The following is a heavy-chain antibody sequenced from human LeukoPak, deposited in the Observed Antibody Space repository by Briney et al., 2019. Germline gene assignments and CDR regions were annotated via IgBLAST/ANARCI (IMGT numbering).Heavy chain of an antibody. CDR1: GYTFTSYY. Sequence: ASVKVSCKASGYTFTSYYMHWVRQAPGQGLEWMGIINPSGGSTSYAQKFQGRVTMTRDTSTSTVYMELSSLRSEDTAVYYCARDLLSEWQQLVGGGFDYWGQGTLVTVSS. J-gene: IGHJ4*02. CDR3: ARDLLSEWQQLVGGGFDY. D-gene: IGHD6-13*01. V-gene: IGHV1-46*01. CDR2: INPSGGST.